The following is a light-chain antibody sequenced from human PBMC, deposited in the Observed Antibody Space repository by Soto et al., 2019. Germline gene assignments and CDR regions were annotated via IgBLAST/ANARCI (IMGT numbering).Light chain of an antibody. CDR2: DAS. V-gene: IGKV3-11*01. CDR1: QSVSSY. CDR3: QQRSNWPLT. Sequence: EIVLTQSPATLSLSPGERATLSCRASQSVSSYLAWYQQRPGQAPRLLIYDASNRATGIPARFSGSGPGTDFTLTISSLEPEDVAVYYCQQRSNWPLTFGGGTKVEIK. J-gene: IGKJ4*01.